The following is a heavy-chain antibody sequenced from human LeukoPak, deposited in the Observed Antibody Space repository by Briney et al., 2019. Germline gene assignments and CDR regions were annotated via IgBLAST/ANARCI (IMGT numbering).Heavy chain of an antibody. D-gene: IGHD2-15*01. CDR2: IYSDGST. J-gene: IGHJ4*02. CDR1: GXTVSSNY. Sequence: GGSLRLSCAASGXTVSSNYMSWVRQAPGKGLEWVSVIYSDGSTYYEDSVKGRFTISRDNSKNTVYLQMNSLRAEDTAVYYCARLLDPLGYCSGGSCYLDYWGQGTLVTVSS. CDR3: ARLLDPLGYCSGGSCYLDY. V-gene: IGHV3-53*01.